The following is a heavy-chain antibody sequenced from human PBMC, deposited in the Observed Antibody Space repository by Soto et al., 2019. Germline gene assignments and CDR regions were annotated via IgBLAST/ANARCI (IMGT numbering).Heavy chain of an antibody. D-gene: IGHD6-6*01. CDR1: GFTFSSYS. CDR3: ARPEYSSSSYGMDV. J-gene: IGHJ6*02. CDR2: ISSSSSTI. Sequence: EVQLVESGGGLVQPGGSLRLSCAASGFTFSSYSMNWVRQAPGKGLEWVSYISSSSSTIYYAHSVKGRFTISRDNAKNSLYLQMNSLRDEDTAVYYCARPEYSSSSYGMDVWGQGTTVTVSS. V-gene: IGHV3-48*02.